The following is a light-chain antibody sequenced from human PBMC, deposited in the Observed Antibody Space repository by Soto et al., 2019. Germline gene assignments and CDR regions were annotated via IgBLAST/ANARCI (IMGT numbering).Light chain of an antibody. CDR3: SSFTTDSTYV. J-gene: IGLJ1*01. CDR1: SSDVGANIF. V-gene: IGLV2-14*01. CDR2: TVS. Sequence: QSALTQPASVSGSPGQSITISCTGTSSDVGANIFVSWYQQHPGKVPKLMIYTVSSRPSGVSQRFSGSKSGNTASLTISGLQAEDEADYYCSSFTTDSTYVFGTGTKVNGL.